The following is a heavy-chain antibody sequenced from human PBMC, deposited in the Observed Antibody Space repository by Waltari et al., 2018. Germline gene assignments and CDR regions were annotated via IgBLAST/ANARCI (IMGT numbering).Heavy chain of an antibody. J-gene: IGHJ6*02. D-gene: IGHD6-19*01. CDR1: GYTFTNYP. CDR2: INAGNGNT. CDR3: ARYRQWLVSGSYFYYGMDV. V-gene: IGHV1-3*01. Sequence: QVQLVQSGAEVKKPGASVKVSCKASGYTFTNYPMHWVRQAPGQRLEWMGWINAGNGNTKYSQKFQCRVTITRDTAASTAYRELSSLRSEDTAVYYCARYRQWLVSGSYFYYGMDVWGQGTTVTVSS.